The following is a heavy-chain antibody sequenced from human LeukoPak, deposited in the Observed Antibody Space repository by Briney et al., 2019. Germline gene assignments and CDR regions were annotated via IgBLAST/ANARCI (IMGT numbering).Heavy chain of an antibody. J-gene: IGHJ4*02. CDR3: AGEPDDYGGNSGDY. D-gene: IGHD4-23*01. Sequence: ASVTVSCKASGYTFTSYGISWVRQAPGQGLEWMGWISAYNGNTNYAQKLQGRVTMTTDTSTSTAYMELRSLKSDDTAVYYCAGEPDDYGGNSGDYWGQGTLVTVSS. V-gene: IGHV1-18*01. CDR1: GYTFTSYG. CDR2: ISAYNGNT.